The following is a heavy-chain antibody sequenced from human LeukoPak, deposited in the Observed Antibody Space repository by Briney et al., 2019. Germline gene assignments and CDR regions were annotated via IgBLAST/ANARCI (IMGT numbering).Heavy chain of an antibody. CDR2: ISWSGGGT. Sequence: GGSLRLSCAVSGITLSNYAMSWVRQAPGKGLEWVSGISWSGGGTDYADSVKGRFTISRDNPKNTLYLQMNNLRAGDTAVYFCAKRGVVIRVILVWFHKEAYYFDSWGQGALVTVSS. J-gene: IGHJ4*02. CDR1: GITLSNYA. D-gene: IGHD3-22*01. V-gene: IGHV3-23*01. CDR3: AKRGVVIRVILVWFHKEAYYFDS.